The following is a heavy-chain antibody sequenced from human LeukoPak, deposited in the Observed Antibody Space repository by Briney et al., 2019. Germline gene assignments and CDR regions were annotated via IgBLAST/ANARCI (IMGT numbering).Heavy chain of an antibody. CDR3: ARGEYHQDGIGYNRFDN. Sequence: PGGSLRLSCSVSGFIFRDFSMSWVRQAPGKGLEWVAKMNEYGSEIFYVDSVKGRFTISRDNGKNSLYLQMNRLRAEDTAVYYCARGEYHQDGIGYNRFDNWGQGALVIVSS. CDR1: GFIFRDFS. J-gene: IGHJ4*02. V-gene: IGHV3-7*01. D-gene: IGHD5-18*01. CDR2: MNEYGSEI.